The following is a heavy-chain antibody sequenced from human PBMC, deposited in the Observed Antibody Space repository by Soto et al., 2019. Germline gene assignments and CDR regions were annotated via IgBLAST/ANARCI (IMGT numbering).Heavy chain of an antibody. V-gene: IGHV3-23*01. CDR2: MSGSGDRT. J-gene: IGHJ4*02. CDR1: GFTFSTYA. CDR3: ARDQRFGESPDAR. Sequence: DVQLLESGGDLVQPGGSLRLSCAASGFTFSTYAMSWVRQAPGRGLEWVSSMSGSGDRTYYADSVKGRFTISRDNAKNTLYLQMNNLRAEDTAKYYCARDQRFGESPDARWGQGTLVTVS. D-gene: IGHD3-10*01.